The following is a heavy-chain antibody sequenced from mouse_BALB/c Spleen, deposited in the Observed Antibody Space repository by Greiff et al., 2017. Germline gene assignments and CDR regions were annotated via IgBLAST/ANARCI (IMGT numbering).Heavy chain of an antibody. CDR2: IAPGSGST. J-gene: IGHJ4*01. Sequence: DLVKPGASVKLSCKASGYTFTSYWINWIKQRPGQGLEWIGRIAPGSGSTYYNEMFKGKATLTVDTSSSTAYIQLSSLSSEDSAVYFCARNYGSSSYAMDYWGQGTSVTVSS. D-gene: IGHD1-1*01. V-gene: IGHV1S41*01. CDR3: ARNYGSSSYAMDY. CDR1: GYTFTSYW.